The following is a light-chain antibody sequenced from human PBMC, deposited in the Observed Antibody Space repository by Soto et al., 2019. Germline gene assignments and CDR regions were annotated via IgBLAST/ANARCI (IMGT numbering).Light chain of an antibody. CDR3: SPYTSSNTYV. CDR1: SSDVGGYNY. Sequence: QSALTQPASVSGSPGQSITLSCTGTSSDVGGYNYVSWYQQHPGKAPKLMIYDVSNRPSGVSNRFSGSKSDNTASLTISGLQAEDEADYYCSPYTSSNTYVFGTGTKVTDL. V-gene: IGLV2-14*01. CDR2: DVS. J-gene: IGLJ1*01.